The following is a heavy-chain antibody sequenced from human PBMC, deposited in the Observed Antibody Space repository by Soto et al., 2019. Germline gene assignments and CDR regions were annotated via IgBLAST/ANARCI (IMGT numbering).Heavy chain of an antibody. D-gene: IGHD3-22*01. J-gene: IGHJ3*02. Sequence: QVQLVESGGGVVQPGRSLRLSCAASGFIFSSYGMHWVRQAPGKGLEWVAFISYEVSKKYYADSVKGRFTISRDNSKNTLYLQVNSLRTEDTAVYYCAKDSYYYNSRGGNALDIWGQGTMVTVSS. CDR2: ISYEVSKK. CDR1: GFIFSSYG. CDR3: AKDSYYYNSRGGNALDI. V-gene: IGHV3-30*18.